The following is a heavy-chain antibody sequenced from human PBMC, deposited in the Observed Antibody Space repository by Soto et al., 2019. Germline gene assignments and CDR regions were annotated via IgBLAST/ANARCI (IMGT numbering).Heavy chain of an antibody. CDR1: GGSISSGDYY. V-gene: IGHV4-30-4*01. CDR3: ATYLYCSGGSCYGGNNWFDP. CDR2: IYYSGST. Sequence: SETLSLTCTVSGGSISSGDYYWSWIRQPPGKGLEWIGYIYYSGSTYYNPSLKSRVTISVDTSKNQFSLKLSSVTAADTAVYYCATYLYCSGGSCYGGNNWFDPWGQGTLVTVSS. D-gene: IGHD2-15*01. J-gene: IGHJ5*02.